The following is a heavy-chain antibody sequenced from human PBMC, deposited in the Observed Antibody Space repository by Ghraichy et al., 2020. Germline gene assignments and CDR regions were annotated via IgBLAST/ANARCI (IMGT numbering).Heavy chain of an antibody. V-gene: IGHV3-53*01. J-gene: IGHJ3*02. D-gene: IGHD3-3*01. CDR3: ARGAYYDFWSGYYNDAFDI. CDR2: IYSGGST. Sequence: LSLTCAASGFTVSSNYMSWVRQAPGKGLEWVSVIYSGGSTYYADSVKGRFTISRDNSENTLYLQMNSLRAEDTAVYYCARGAYYDFWSGYYNDAFDIWGQGTMVTVSS. CDR1: GFTVSSNY.